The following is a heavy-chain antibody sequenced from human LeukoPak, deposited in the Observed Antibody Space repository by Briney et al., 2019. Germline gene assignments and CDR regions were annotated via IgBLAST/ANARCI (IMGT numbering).Heavy chain of an antibody. CDR1: GGSVSSYY. D-gene: IGHD4-17*01. Sequence: SETLSLTCTVSGGSVSSYYWSWIRQPPGKGLEWIGYIYDIGSTKYNPSLKSRVTISVDTSKNQFSLKLSSVTAADTAVYYCARDTTNYDYGDYGAYYYGMDVWGQGTTVTVSS. CDR2: IYDIGST. V-gene: IGHV4-59*02. CDR3: ARDTTNYDYGDYGAYYYGMDV. J-gene: IGHJ6*02.